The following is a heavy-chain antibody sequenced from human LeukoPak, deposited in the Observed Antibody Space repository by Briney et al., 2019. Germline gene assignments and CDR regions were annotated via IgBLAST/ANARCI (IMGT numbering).Heavy chain of an antibody. CDR1: GGSISSSSYY. CDR3: ARDRGDSSSWYDY. V-gene: IGHV4-39*07. CDR2: IYYSGST. J-gene: IGHJ4*02. D-gene: IGHD6-13*01. Sequence: PSETLSLTCTVSGGSISSSSYYWGWIRQPPGKGLEWIGSIYYSGSTYYNPSLKSRVTISVDTSKNQFSLKLSSVTAADTAVYYCARDRGDSSSWYDYWGQGTLVPVSS.